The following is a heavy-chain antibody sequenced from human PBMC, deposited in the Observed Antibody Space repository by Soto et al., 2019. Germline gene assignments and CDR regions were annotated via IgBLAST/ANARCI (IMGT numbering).Heavy chain of an antibody. D-gene: IGHD5-18*01. CDR1: GYTFNSYG. CDR2: ISANYGTT. J-gene: IGHJ6*02. Sequence: ASVKVSCKASGYTFNSYGISWVRQAPGQGLEWMGWISANYGTTNYAEKLQDRVTMTADTSTSTAYMELRSLRSDDTAVYYCARVAMYTTMGTLDVWGLGTTVTVSS. CDR3: ARVAMYTTMGTLDV. V-gene: IGHV1-18*01.